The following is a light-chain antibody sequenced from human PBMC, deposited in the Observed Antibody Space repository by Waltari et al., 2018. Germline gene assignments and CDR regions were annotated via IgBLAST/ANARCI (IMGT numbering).Light chain of an antibody. CDR2: YVSDSDK. Sequence: QAVLTQLSSLPASPGSSARRTCTLTSGINVSPHMIYLYQQKPESPPQFRLRYVSDSDKHKGSGVPSRFSGSKDASANGGILLISGRQFDDEADYYCMTWHNSAVVFGGGTKLTVL. V-gene: IGLV5-45*02. CDR3: MTWHNSAVV. J-gene: IGLJ2*01. CDR1: SGINVSPHM.